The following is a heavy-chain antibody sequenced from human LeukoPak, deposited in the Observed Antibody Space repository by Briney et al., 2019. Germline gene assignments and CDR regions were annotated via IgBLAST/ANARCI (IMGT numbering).Heavy chain of an antibody. CDR2: ISSSSGTT. V-gene: IGHV3-23*01. CDR1: AFTFSSYA. Sequence: GESLRLSCAASAFTFSSYAMSWVRQAPGKGLEWVSSISSSSGTTEYADSVKGRFTISRDNSQNTLYLQLNSLRAEDTAVYYCVKDHAESLLTTIITLPPGYWGQGTLVTVSS. CDR3: VKDHAESLLTTIITLPPGY. J-gene: IGHJ4*02. D-gene: IGHD3-3*01.